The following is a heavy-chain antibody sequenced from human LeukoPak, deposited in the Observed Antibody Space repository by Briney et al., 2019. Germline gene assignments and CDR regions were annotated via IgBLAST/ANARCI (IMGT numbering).Heavy chain of an antibody. Sequence: SETLSLTCAVYGGSFSGYYWSWIRQPPGKGLEWIGEINHSGSTNYNPSPKSRVTISVDTSKNQFSLKLSSVTAADTAVYYCASSPRCSGGSCYRFQAWFDPWGQGTLVTVSS. CDR2: INHSGST. CDR3: ASSPRCSGGSCYRFQAWFDP. J-gene: IGHJ5*02. CDR1: GGSFSGYY. V-gene: IGHV4-34*01. D-gene: IGHD2-15*01.